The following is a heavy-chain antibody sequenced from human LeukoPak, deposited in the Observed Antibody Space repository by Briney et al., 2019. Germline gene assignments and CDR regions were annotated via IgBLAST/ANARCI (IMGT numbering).Heavy chain of an antibody. D-gene: IGHD3-10*01. CDR1: GYTFTGYY. J-gene: IGHJ6*03. CDR3: ARGFGELFTSYYYYYMDV. CDR2: INPSGGST. V-gene: IGHV1-46*01. Sequence: ASVKVSCKASGYTFTGYYMHWVRQAPGQGLEWMGIINPSGGSTSYAQKFQGRVTMTRDMSTSTVYMELSSLRSEDTAVYYCARGFGELFTSYYYYYMDVWGKGTTVTVSS.